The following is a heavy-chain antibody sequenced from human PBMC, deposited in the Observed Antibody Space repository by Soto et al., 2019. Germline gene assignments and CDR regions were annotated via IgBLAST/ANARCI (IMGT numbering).Heavy chain of an antibody. J-gene: IGHJ4*02. Sequence: ASVKVSCKASGYTFTGYYMHCVRQAPGQGLEWMGWINPNSGDTNYAQKFQGRVTMTRDTSISTAYMDLSRLRSDDPAVYYSARVPTYYYDSGSFDYWGQGTLVTVSS. CDR2: INPNSGDT. CDR1: GYTFTGYY. D-gene: IGHD3-22*01. CDR3: ARVPTYYYDSGSFDY. V-gene: IGHV1-2*02.